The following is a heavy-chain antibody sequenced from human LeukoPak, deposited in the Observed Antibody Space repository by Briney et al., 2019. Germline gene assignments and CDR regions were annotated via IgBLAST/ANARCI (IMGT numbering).Heavy chain of an antibody. CDR3: AREPYGSSWSYFDY. D-gene: IGHD6-13*01. J-gene: IGHJ4*02. Sequence: GGSLRLSCAASGFTFSNAWMSWVRQAPGKGLEWVSYITSSAGTTYYADSVKGRFTISRDNAKNSLYLQMNSLRAEDTAVYYCAREPYGSSWSYFDYWGQGTLVTVSS. CDR1: GFTFSNAW. CDR2: ITSSAGTT. V-gene: IGHV3-11*04.